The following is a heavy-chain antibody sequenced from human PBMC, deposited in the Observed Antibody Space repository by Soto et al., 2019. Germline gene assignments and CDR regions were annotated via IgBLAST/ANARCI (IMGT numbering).Heavy chain of an antibody. CDR3: GRVMIGTSRHTDSDY. V-gene: IGHV4-39*01. Sequence: RASETLSLTCSVSGASISSRDYYWGWIRQTPGKGLEWIGNIDYNGVTYYNPSLKSRVTVSKDTSKNQFSLKLASVTAADTAIYYCGRVMIGTSRHTDSDYWGQRTQGTVSS. CDR2: IDYNGVT. D-gene: IGHD2-2*01. CDR1: GASISSRDYY. J-gene: IGHJ4*02.